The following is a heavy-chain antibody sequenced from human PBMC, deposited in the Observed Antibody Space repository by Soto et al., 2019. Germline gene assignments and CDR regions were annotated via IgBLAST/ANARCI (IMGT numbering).Heavy chain of an antibody. V-gene: IGHV4-59*12. J-gene: IGHJ4*02. CDR1: GRSIISYY. CDR3: AKTYDSNGYANEFDS. Sequence: QVVLQESGPGLVKPSETLSLTCSVSGRSIISYYWSWVRQPPGKGLEWIGYTYDNGITSQNPSLKSRVTMSADTSQNQFSLKLTSVTGADTAVYYCAKTYDSNGYANEFDSWGQGILVTVTS. D-gene: IGHD3-22*01. CDR2: TYDNGIT.